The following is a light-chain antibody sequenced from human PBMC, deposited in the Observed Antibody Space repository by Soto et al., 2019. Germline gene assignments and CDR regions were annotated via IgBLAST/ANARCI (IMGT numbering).Light chain of an antibody. Sequence: QSALTQPASVSGSPGQSITISCTGTTNDVGGYNYVSWYQQHPGKAPKLLIFEVSSRPSGVSNRFSGSKSGNTASLTISALQAEDEADYFCNSYSSSTSLPYVFGTGTRSPS. J-gene: IGLJ1*01. CDR1: TNDVGGYNY. CDR2: EVS. V-gene: IGLV2-14*01. CDR3: NSYSSSTSLPYV.